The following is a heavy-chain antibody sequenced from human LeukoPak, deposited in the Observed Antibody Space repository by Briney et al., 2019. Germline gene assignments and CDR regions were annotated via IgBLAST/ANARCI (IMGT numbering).Heavy chain of an antibody. CDR3: ARCGGGDAFDI. Sequence: SQTLSLTCAVSGYSISSGYYWGWIRQPPGKGLEWIGSIYHSGSTYYNPSLKSRVTISVDTSKNQFSLKLSSVTAADTAVYYCARCGGGDAFDIWGQGTMVTVSS. D-gene: IGHD3-10*01. J-gene: IGHJ3*02. CDR2: IYHSGST. V-gene: IGHV4-38-2*01. CDR1: GYSISSGYY.